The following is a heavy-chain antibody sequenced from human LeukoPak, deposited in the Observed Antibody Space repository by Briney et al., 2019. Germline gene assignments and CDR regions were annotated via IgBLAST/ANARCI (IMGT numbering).Heavy chain of an antibody. CDR3: ARSYYDSSGYYPPGAY. J-gene: IGHJ4*02. V-gene: IGHV4-59*01. D-gene: IGHD3-22*01. CDR1: GGSISSYY. Sequence: SETLSLTCTVSGGSISSYYWSWIRQPPGKGLEWIGYIFYTGSTNYNPSLKSRVTISVLTSKNRFSLKLSSVTAADTAVYYCARSYYDSSGYYPPGAYWGQGTLVTVSS. CDR2: IFYTGST.